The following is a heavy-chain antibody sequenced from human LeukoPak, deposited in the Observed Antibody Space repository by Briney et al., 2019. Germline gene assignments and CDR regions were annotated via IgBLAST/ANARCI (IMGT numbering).Heavy chain of an antibody. D-gene: IGHD2-15*01. V-gene: IGHV4-59*08. CDR2: IYYSGST. Sequence: SETLSLTCTVSGGSIGSYYWSWIRQPPGKGLEWIGYIYYSGSTNYNPSLKSRVTISVDTSKNQFSLKLSSVTAADTAVYYCARLEGGIVVVVADWGQGTLVTVSS. CDR1: GGSIGSYY. CDR3: ARLEGGIVVVVAD. J-gene: IGHJ4*02.